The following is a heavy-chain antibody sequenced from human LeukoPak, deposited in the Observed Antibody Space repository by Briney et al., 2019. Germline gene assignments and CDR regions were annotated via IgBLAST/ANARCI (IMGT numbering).Heavy chain of an antibody. CDR3: ARGTIPAGQEYYYYMDV. J-gene: IGHJ6*03. V-gene: IGHV4-4*07. D-gene: IGHD2-2*01. CDR2: FYPSANI. CDR1: GGSISSYY. Sequence: PSETLSLTCTVSGGSISSYYWNWIRQPAGKGLEWIGRFYPSANIKYNPSLKSRVTMSVDTSKNQVSLRLSSVTAADTAVYYCARGTIPAGQEYYYYMDVWGRGTTVTVSS.